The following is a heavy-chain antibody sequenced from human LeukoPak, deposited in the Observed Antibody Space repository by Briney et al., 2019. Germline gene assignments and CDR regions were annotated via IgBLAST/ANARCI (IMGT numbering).Heavy chain of an antibody. CDR2: LSSSGTT. CDR1: GGSITSSY. V-gene: IGHV4-4*07. D-gene: IGHD2-8*02. CDR3: ARDQGIGVYWYWYFDL. J-gene: IGHJ2*01. Sequence: PSETLSLTCTVSGGSITSSYWNWIRQPAGRGLEWIGRLSSSGTTYNPSPKSRVTISLDTSKNQFSLKLRSVTAADTAVYYCARDQGIGVYWYWYFDLWGRGTLITVSS.